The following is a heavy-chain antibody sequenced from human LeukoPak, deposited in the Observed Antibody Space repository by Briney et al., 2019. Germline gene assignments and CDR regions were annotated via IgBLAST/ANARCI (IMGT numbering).Heavy chain of an antibody. D-gene: IGHD6-13*01. Sequence: SETLSLTCTVSGGSISSSSYYWGWIRQPPGKGLEWIGSIYYSGSTYYNPSLKSRVTILVDTSKNQFSLKLSSVTAADTAVYYCARDGPSDSSSWYRGFDYWGQGTLVTVSS. CDR2: IYYSGST. V-gene: IGHV4-39*07. CDR1: GGSISSSSYY. J-gene: IGHJ4*02. CDR3: ARDGPSDSSSWYRGFDY.